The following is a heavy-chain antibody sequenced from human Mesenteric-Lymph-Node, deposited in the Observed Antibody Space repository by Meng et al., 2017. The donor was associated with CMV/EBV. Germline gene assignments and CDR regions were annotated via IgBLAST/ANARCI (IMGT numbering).Heavy chain of an antibody. CDR2: IKSKTDGGTT. V-gene: IGHV3-15*01. J-gene: IGHJ4*02. CDR1: GFTFSNDW. CDR3: TTVSGGAVAPNRDY. Sequence: AVSLRLSCAASGFTFSNDWMSWVRQAPGKGLEWVGRIKSKTDGGTTDYAAPVKGRFTISRDDSKNTLYLQMNSLKTEDKAVYYCTTVSGGAVAPNRDYWGQGTLVTVSS. D-gene: IGHD6-19*01.